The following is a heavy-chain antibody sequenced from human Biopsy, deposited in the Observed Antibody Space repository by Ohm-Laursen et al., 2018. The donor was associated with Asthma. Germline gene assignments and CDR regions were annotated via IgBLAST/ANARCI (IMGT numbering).Heavy chain of an antibody. CDR1: GGSISNSNYY. Sequence: TLSLTCAVSGGSISNSNYYWGWIRQPPGKGLEWIGYIYHTGGTYYNASLKSRVTISVDRSKNQFSLNLTSVTAADTAVYYCARGVGVAFDDWGQGTLVTVSS. CDR2: IYHTGGT. CDR3: ARGVGVAFDD. D-gene: IGHD1-26*01. V-gene: IGHV4-30-2*01. J-gene: IGHJ4*02.